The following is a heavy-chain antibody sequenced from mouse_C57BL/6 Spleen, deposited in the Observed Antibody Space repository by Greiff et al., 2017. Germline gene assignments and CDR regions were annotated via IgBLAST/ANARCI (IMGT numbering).Heavy chain of an antibody. CDR1: GFTFSSYA. CDR2: ISSGGDYI. D-gene: IGHD2-4*01. J-gene: IGHJ2*01. Sequence: EVQGVESGEGLVKPGGSLKLSCEASGFTFSSYAMSWVRQTPEKRLEWVAYISSGGDYIYYADTVKGRFTISRDNARNTLYLQMSSLKSEDTAMYYCTRVDDYDGFDYWGQGTTLTVSS. CDR3: TRVDDYDGFDY. V-gene: IGHV5-9-1*02.